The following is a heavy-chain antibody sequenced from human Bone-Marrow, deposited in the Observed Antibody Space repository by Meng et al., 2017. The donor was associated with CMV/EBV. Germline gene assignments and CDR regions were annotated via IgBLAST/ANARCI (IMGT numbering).Heavy chain of an antibody. CDR3: AKLLASYTRQFGWFDP. CDR2: IRYDGSNK. D-gene: IGHD1-26*01. Sequence: GQLVESGGGVVRPGGSLRRSCAASGFTFSSYGMHWVRQAPGKGLEWVAFIRYDGSNKYYADSVKGRCTISRDNSKNTLYLQMNSLRAEDTAVYYCAKLLASYTRQFGWFDPWGQGTLVTVSS. V-gene: IGHV3-30*02. J-gene: IGHJ5*02. CDR1: GFTFSSYG.